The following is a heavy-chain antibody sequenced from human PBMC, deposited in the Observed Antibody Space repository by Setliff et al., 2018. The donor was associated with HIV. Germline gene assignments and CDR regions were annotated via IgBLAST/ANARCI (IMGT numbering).Heavy chain of an antibody. J-gene: IGHJ4*02. D-gene: IGHD3-22*01. V-gene: IGHV1-2*04. CDR2: INPNSGGT. Sequence: ASVKVSCKASGYTFTGYYMHWVRQAPGQGLEWMGWINPNSGGTNYAQKFKGWVTMTRDTSISTAYMELSRLRSDDTAVYYCARGRQSHYYDSSGYYLYYFDYWGQGTLVTVSS. CDR1: GYTFTGYY. CDR3: ARGRQSHYYDSSGYYLYYFDY.